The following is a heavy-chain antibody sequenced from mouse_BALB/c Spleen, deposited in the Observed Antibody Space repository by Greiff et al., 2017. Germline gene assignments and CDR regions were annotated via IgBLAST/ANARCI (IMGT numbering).Heavy chain of an antibody. CDR2: IYPGDGDT. D-gene: IGHD2-1*01. V-gene: IGHV1-87*01. J-gene: IGHJ4*01. CDR1: GYTFTSYW. Sequence: VQLQQSGAELARPGASVKLSCKASGYTFTSYWMQWVKQRPGQGLEWIGAIYPGDGDTRYTQKFKGKATLTADKSSSTAYMQLSSLASEDSAVYYCASIYYGNSGYAMDYWGQGTSVTVSS. CDR3: ASIYYGNSGYAMDY.